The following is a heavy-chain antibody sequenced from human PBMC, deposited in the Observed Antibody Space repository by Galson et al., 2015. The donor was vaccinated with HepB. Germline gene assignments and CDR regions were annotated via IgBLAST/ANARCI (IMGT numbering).Heavy chain of an antibody. J-gene: IGHJ1*01. D-gene: IGHD4-17*01. Sequence: SVKVSCKVSGYTLTELSMHWVRQAPGKGLEWMGGFDPEDGETIYAQKFQGRVTMTEDTSTDTAYMELSSLRSEDTAVYYCATYGDNAEYFQHWGQGTLVTVSS. CDR1: GYTLTELS. V-gene: IGHV1-24*01. CDR3: ATYGDNAEYFQH. CDR2: FDPEDGET.